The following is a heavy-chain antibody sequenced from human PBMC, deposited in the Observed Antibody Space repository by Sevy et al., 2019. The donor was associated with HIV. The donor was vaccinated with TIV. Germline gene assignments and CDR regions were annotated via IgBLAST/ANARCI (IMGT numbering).Heavy chain of an antibody. CDR3: ARAPSGSQGPGQYFNH. J-gene: IGHJ1*01. CDR1: GYTFTNYL. CDR2: VSARNGDT. D-gene: IGHD1-26*01. V-gene: IGHV1-18*01. Sequence: ASVKVSCKTSGYTFTNYLITWVRQAPGQGLEWMGWVSARNGDTKYAQRIQGRVSMTADTSTSTAYMELRSLTSDDTAVYWCARAPSGSQGPGQYFNHWGQGTLVTVSS.